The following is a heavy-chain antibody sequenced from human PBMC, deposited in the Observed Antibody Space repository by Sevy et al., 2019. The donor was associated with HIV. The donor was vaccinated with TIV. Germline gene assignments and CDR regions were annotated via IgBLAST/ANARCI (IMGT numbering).Heavy chain of an antibody. V-gene: IGHV4-34*01. CDR1: GGSFSGYY. CDR2: TNQTGST. CDR3: ARHCTGTSCSHAFDI. Sequence: SETLSLTCAVYGGSFSGYYWSWIRQPPGKGLEGMGKTNQTGSTNYNPSPKSRVTISVDTSKSQFSLKLSPVTAAETAVYYCARHCTGTSCSHAFDIWGQGTMVTVSS. D-gene: IGHD2-8*02. J-gene: IGHJ3*02.